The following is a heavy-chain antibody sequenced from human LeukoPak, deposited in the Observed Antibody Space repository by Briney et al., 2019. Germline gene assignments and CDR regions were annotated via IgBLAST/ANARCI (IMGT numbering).Heavy chain of an antibody. Sequence: GGSLRLSCAASGFTFSNHAMSWVRQAPGKGLQWVSAISGGGVAIYYADSVKGRFTISRDNSKNTLYLQMSSLRADDTALYYCARGDDTIAARPPRQGFDYWGQGTLVTVSS. CDR2: ISGGGVAI. CDR1: GFTFSNHA. J-gene: IGHJ4*02. V-gene: IGHV3-23*01. D-gene: IGHD6-6*01. CDR3: ARGDDTIAARPPRQGFDY.